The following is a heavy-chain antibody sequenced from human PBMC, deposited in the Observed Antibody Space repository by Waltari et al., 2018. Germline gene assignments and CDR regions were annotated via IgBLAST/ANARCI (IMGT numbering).Heavy chain of an antibody. CDR1: GGIFSSYA. CDR3: ARAYYDSNFDY. D-gene: IGHD3-22*01. J-gene: IGHJ4*02. V-gene: IGHV1-69*04. Sequence: QVQLVQSGAEVKKPGSSVKVSCKASGGIFSSYALSWVGQATGQGLEWMGRIIPMLGIANYAQKFQGRVTMTADESTSTAYMELSSLRAEDTAVYYCARAYYDSNFDYWGQGTLVTVSS. CDR2: IIPMLGIA.